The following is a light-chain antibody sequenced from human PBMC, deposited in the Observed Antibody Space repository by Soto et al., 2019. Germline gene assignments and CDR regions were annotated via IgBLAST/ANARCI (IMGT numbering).Light chain of an antibody. J-gene: IGKJ1*01. CDR2: AAS. Sequence: DIQMTQSPSSLSAYVGDRVTITCRASQAISNYLAWYQQKPGKVPKLLIYAASTLQSGVPSRFSGSGSGTDFTLTISSLQPEDVATYYCQKYNNAPWTFGQGTKVEIK. CDR3: QKYNNAPWT. V-gene: IGKV1-27*01. CDR1: QAISNY.